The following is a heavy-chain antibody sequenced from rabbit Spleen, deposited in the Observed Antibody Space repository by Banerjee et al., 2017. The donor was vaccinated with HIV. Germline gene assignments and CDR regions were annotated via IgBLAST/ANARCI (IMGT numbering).Heavy chain of an antibody. D-gene: IGHD6-1*01. V-gene: IGHV1S7*01. CDR3: ARGPPYAGYTSYGYVYFNL. CDR1: GFDFNGYY. CDR2: IDPVFGST. Sequence: QLKESGGGLVQPGGSLKLSCKASGFDFNGYYMSWVRQAPGKGLEWIGYIDPVFGSTYYASWVNGRFTISSDNAQNTLYLQLKSLTAADTATYFCARGPPYAGYTSYGYVYFNLWGPGTLVTVS. J-gene: IGHJ4*01.